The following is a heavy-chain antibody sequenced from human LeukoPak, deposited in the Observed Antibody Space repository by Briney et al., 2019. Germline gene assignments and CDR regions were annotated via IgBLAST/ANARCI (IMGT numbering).Heavy chain of an antibody. J-gene: IGHJ6*03. CDR1: GFTFSSYA. Sequence: GGSLRLSCAASGFTFSSYAMHWVRQSPGKGLEWVAVVSYDGGNKYYADSVKGRFTISRDNSKNTLYLQMNSLRAEDTAVYYCARVGSPYDFWSGYYTGFYMDVWGKGTTVTVSS. D-gene: IGHD3-3*01. V-gene: IGHV3-30-3*01. CDR3: ARVGSPYDFWSGYYTGFYMDV. CDR2: VSYDGGNK.